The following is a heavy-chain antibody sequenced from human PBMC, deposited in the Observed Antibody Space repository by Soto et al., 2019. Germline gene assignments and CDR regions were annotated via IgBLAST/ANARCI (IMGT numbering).Heavy chain of an antibody. CDR1: GLTVSTNY. Sequence: GGSLRLSCAASGLTVSTNYMSWVRQAPGRGLEWVAIIYSAGITYYADSVKGRFTISRDNSKNTLYLQMNSLRAEDTAIYYCARDQRAAAGNYYYYYGLDVWGQGTTVT. D-gene: IGHD6-13*01. CDR2: IYSAGIT. V-gene: IGHV3-53*01. CDR3: ARDQRAAAGNYYYYYGLDV. J-gene: IGHJ6*02.